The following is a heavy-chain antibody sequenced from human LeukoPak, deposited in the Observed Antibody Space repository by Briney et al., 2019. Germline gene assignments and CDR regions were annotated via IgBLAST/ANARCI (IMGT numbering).Heavy chain of an antibody. CDR2: ISYDGSNK. Sequence: GRSLRLSCAASGFTFSNYGMHWVRQAPGKGLEWVAVISYDGSNKYYADSVKGRFTISRDNSKNTLYLQMNSLRAEDTAVYYCAKAAGRDSSGWYLDYWGQGTLVTVSS. V-gene: IGHV3-30*18. D-gene: IGHD6-19*01. CDR1: GFTFSNYG. J-gene: IGHJ4*02. CDR3: AKAAGRDSSGWYLDY.